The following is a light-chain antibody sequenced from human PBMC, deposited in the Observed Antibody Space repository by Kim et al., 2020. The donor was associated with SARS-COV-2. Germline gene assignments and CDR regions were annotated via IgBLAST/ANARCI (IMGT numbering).Light chain of an antibody. CDR2: STN. CDR1: SGSVSTSYY. CDR3: VLYMGSGSWA. V-gene: IGLV8-61*01. J-gene: IGLJ3*02. Sequence: QTVVPQEPSFSVSPGGTVTLTCGLRSGSVSTSYYPSWYQQTPGQAPRTLIYSTNTRSSGVPDRFSGSILGNKAALTITGAQADDESDYYCVLYMGSGSWAFGGGTQLTVL.